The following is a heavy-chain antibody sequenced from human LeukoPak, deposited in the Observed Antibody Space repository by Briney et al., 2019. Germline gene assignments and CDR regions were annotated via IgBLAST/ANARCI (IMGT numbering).Heavy chain of an antibody. CDR3: ATGRSSWSNAFDI. CDR1: RGAITSGGYS. V-gene: IGHV4-30-2*01. CDR2: ISDRGPA. J-gene: IGHJ3*02. Sequence: SETLSLTCTVSRGAITSGGYSWNWIRQPPGKGLEWIGYISDRGPAYYNPSLKSRFTISVDTSKNQFSLKLSSVTAADTAVYYCATGRSSWSNAFDIWGQGTMVTVSS. D-gene: IGHD6-13*01.